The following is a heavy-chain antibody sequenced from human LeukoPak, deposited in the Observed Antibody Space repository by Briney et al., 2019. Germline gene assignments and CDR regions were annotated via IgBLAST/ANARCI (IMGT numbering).Heavy chain of an antibody. Sequence: PGGSLRLSCAASGFTFSSYWMSWVRQAPGKGLEWVANIKEDGSEKYYVDSVKGRFTISRDNAKNSLYLQMNSLRAEDTAVYYCSGGSRFVDYWGQGTLVTVSS. CDR1: GFTFSSYW. J-gene: IGHJ4*02. V-gene: IGHV3-7*04. D-gene: IGHD3-10*01. CDR3: SGGSRFVDY. CDR2: IKEDGSEK.